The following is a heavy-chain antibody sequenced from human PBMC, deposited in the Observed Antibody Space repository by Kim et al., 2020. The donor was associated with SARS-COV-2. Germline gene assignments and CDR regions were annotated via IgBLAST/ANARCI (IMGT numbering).Heavy chain of an antibody. D-gene: IGHD3-3*01. CDR2: INSDGSST. V-gene: IGHV3-74*01. CDR3: ATGKDFWGG. Sequence: GGSLRLSCAASGFTFSSYWMHWVRQAPGKGLVWVSRINSDGSSTSYADSMQGRFTISRDNAKNTLYLQMNSLRAEDTAVYYCATGKDFWGGWGQGTLVTVSS. J-gene: IGHJ4*02. CDR1: GFTFSSYW.